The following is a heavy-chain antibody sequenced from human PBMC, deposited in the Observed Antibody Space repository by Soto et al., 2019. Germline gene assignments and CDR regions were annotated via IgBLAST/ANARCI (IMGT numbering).Heavy chain of an antibody. CDR1: GFTFSSYA. Sequence: PGGSLRLSCAASGFTFSSYAMSWVRQAPGKGLEWVSAISGSGGSTYYADSVKGRFTISRDNSKNTLYLQMNSLRAEDTAVYYCAKGPYSGYEYNWFDPWGQGTLVTVSS. J-gene: IGHJ5*02. D-gene: IGHD5-12*01. V-gene: IGHV3-23*01. CDR2: ISGSGGST. CDR3: AKGPYSGYEYNWFDP.